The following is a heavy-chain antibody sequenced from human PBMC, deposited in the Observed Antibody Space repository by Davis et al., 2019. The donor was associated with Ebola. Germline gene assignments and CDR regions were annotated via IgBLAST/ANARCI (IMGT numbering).Heavy chain of an antibody. CDR3: AFIPYSGYDFISGS. J-gene: IGHJ5*02. D-gene: IGHD5-12*01. Sequence: GESLKISCAASGFTFSSYAMNWVRQAPGKGLEWVSSISSSSSYIYYADSVKGRFTISRDNAKNSLYLQMNSLRAEDTAVYYCAFIPYSGYDFISGSWGQGTLVTVSS. V-gene: IGHV3-21*01. CDR1: GFTFSSYA. CDR2: ISSSSSYI.